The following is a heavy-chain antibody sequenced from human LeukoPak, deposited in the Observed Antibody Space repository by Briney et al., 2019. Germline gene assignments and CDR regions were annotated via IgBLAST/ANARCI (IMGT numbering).Heavy chain of an antibody. J-gene: IGHJ4*02. CDR2: IYHSGST. CDR1: GGSIASRSYY. D-gene: IGHD2/OR15-2a*01. Sequence: SETLSLTCTVSGGSIASRSYYWDWIRQAPGKGLEWIGTIYHSGSTEYNPSLKSRVAIFVDTSKNQFSLILHSVAAADTAVYYCARRSELENTHYHYFDYWGQGALVTVSS. V-gene: IGHV4-39*01. CDR3: ARRSELENTHYHYFDY.